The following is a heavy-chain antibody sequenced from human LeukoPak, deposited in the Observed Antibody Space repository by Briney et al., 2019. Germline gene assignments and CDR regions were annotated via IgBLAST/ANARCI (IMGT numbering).Heavy chain of an antibody. Sequence: PGGSLRLSCAASGFTFSAYAMSWVRQAPGKGLEWVSGITGSGDTTHHVDSVKGRFTISRDNSKNTLFLQMNSLRVEDTALYYCARAYGNSGYYQLPIDYWGPGTLVTVSS. CDR1: GFTFSAYA. CDR2: ITGSGDTT. V-gene: IGHV3-23*01. J-gene: IGHJ4*02. CDR3: ARAYGNSGYYQLPIDY. D-gene: IGHD3-22*01.